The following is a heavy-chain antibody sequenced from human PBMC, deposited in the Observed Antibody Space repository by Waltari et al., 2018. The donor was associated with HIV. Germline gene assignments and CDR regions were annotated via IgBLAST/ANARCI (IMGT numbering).Heavy chain of an antibody. D-gene: IGHD3-3*01. CDR3: AKGVRFLGP. V-gene: IGHV3-53*05. Sequence: ATGGVLVQPGGSLSLCCRVSGFTVKNEYMTWVRRSTSRGLEWIGNIYGNGETYSAASMRGRLFISRDDPGNRVFLHINNVNFADTASYFCAKGVRFLGPWSQETPVTVSS. CDR2: IYGNGET. J-gene: IGHJ5*02. CDR1: GFTVKNEY.